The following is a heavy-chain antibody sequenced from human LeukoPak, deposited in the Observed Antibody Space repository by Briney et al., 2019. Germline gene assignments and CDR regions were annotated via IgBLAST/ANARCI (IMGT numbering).Heavy chain of an antibody. CDR1: GFTFSTYW. V-gene: IGHV3-74*01. CDR2: IKSDGST. Sequence: GGSLRLSCAASGFTFSTYWMHWVRQAPGKGLVWVSRIKSDGSTNYADSVKGRFTISRDNSKDTLYLQMDSLRPEDTAVYYCARGTGWYVDYWGQGTLVTVSS. D-gene: IGHD6-19*01. J-gene: IGHJ4*02. CDR3: ARGTGWYVDY.